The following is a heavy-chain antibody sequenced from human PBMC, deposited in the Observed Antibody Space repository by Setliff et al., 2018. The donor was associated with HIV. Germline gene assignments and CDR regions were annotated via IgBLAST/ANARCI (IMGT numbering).Heavy chain of an antibody. D-gene: IGHD1-26*01. J-gene: IGHJ4*01. Sequence: PSETLSLTCAVYGGSFSEHFWTWISQPPGKGLEWVGNINPNGDTNYNYISSMKGRLTLSLDTSKNQFSLKLRSVTAAATAVYYCASLLVFPAGALFDFWGHGNLVTVSS. CDR2: INPNGDT. CDR3: ASLLVFPAGALFDF. CDR1: GGSFSEHF. V-gene: IGHV4-34*01.